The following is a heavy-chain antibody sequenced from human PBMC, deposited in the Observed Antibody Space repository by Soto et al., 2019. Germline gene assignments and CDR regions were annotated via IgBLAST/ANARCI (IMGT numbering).Heavy chain of an antibody. CDR3: ARMGDGPYYYYGLDV. CDR1: GYSFTRYG. V-gene: IGHV1-18*01. CDR2: ISGYNANT. Sequence: QVQLVQSGAEVKKPGASVKVSCKASGYSFTRYGISWVRQAPGQGLEWMGWISGYNANTNYPENLQSRVTMTTDTSTSTAYMEVRTLISDDTAVYYCARMGDGPYYYYGLDVWGQGTTVTVSS. J-gene: IGHJ6*02. D-gene: IGHD3-16*01.